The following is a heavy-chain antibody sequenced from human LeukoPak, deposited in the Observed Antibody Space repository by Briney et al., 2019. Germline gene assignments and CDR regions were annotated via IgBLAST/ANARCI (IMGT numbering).Heavy chain of an antibody. D-gene: IGHD4-17*01. CDR1: GLTFSSHW. Sequence: PGGSLRLSCAASGLTFSSHWMHWVRQAPGKGLVWVSRITNDGSSTTYADSVKGRFTISRDNSKNTLYLQMNSLRAEDTAVYYCAKTAGATVIYYFDYWGQGTLVTVSS. J-gene: IGHJ4*02. V-gene: IGHV3-74*01. CDR2: ITNDGSST. CDR3: AKTAGATVIYYFDY.